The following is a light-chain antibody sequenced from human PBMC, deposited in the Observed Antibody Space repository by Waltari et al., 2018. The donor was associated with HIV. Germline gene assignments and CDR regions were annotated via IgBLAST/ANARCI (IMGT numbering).Light chain of an antibody. J-gene: IGKJ4*01. CDR1: QSVLYSSNKKNY. Sequence: DIVMTQSTDSLAVSLGERPTINCKYSQSVLYSSNKKNYLAWYQHKPGQPPKLLIYWSSTRESGVPDRFSGSGSGRDFTLTISSLQAEDVAVYYCQQYYSPPLTFGGGTKVEIK. V-gene: IGKV4-1*01. CDR2: WSS. CDR3: QQYYSPPLT.